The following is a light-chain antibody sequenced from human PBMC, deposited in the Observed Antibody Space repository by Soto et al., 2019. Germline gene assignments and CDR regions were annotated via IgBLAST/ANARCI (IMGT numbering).Light chain of an antibody. J-gene: IGKJ1*01. V-gene: IGKV3-20*01. CDR2: GAP. CDR3: QQFGRSLWT. Sequence: EIVLTQSPGTLSLSPGERATLSCRASQSVSSSDLAWYQQKPGQAPRLLIYGAPSRATGIPDRFSGSGSGTDFTLTISRLEPEDFAVYYCQQFGRSLWTFGQGTKVEIK. CDR1: QSVSSSD.